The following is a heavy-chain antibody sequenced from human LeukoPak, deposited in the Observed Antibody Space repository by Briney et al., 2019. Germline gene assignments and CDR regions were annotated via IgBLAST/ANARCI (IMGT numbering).Heavy chain of an antibody. Sequence: GGSLRLSCAASGFTFSSYGMHWVRQAPGKGLEWVAVISYDGSNKYYADSVKGRFTISRDNSKNTPYLQMNSLRAEDTAVYYCAKDSSSWYNSVYFDYWGQGTLVTVSS. CDR3: AKDSSSWYNSVYFDY. V-gene: IGHV3-30*18. CDR2: ISYDGSNK. D-gene: IGHD6-13*01. CDR1: GFTFSSYG. J-gene: IGHJ4*02.